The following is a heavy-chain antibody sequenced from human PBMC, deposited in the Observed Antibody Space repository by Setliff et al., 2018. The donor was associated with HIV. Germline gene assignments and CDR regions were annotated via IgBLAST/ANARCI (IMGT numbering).Heavy chain of an antibody. V-gene: IGHV4-4*07. D-gene: IGHD1-1*01. CDR3: ASAGSGTRAPPRY. Sequence: SETLSLTCTVPSDSISDYYWSWIRQPAGRGLEWIGHISTSGSTNYNPSLKSRVTMSVDTSKNQFFLKLSSLTAADTAVYYCASAGSGTRAPPRYWGQGTLVTVSS. CDR2: ISTSGST. CDR1: SDSISDYY. J-gene: IGHJ4*02.